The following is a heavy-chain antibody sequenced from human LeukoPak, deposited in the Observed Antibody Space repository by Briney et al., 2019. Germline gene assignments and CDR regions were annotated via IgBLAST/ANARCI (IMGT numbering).Heavy chain of an antibody. CDR3: ARIVGAIAQNWFDP. CDR1: GFTFTSYG. Sequence: GGSLRLSCEASGFTFTSYGMHWVRQAPGKGLEWVVFISDDGSNKDYGDSVKGRFTISRDNSKNTLYLQMNSLRAEDTAVYYCARIVGAIAQNWFDPWGQGTLVTVSS. V-gene: IGHV3-30*03. CDR2: ISDDGSNK. J-gene: IGHJ5*02. D-gene: IGHD1-26*01.